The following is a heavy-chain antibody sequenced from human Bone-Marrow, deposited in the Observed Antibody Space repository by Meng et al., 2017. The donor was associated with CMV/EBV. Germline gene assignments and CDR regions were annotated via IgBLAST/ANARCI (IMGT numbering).Heavy chain of an antibody. J-gene: IGHJ2*01. CDR2: IWGDGSTT. CDR1: GSTFSGDW. CDR3: ARDSKVAARPGLSFSWYFDL. Sequence: GESLKISCGVSGSTFSGDWMHWVRQGPGKGLMWVSYIWGDGSTTGYADSVRGRFTISRDNAKNSLYLQMNSLRAEDTAVYYCARDSKVAARPGLSFSWYFDLWGRGTLVTVSS. D-gene: IGHD6-6*01. V-gene: IGHV3-74*01.